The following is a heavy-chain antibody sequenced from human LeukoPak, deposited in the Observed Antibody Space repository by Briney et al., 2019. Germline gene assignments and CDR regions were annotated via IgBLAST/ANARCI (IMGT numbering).Heavy chain of an antibody. D-gene: IGHD5-18*01. J-gene: IGHJ6*02. CDR1: GFTVSSNY. CDR3: ARDHGVQLWLGVDGMDV. V-gene: IGHV3-66*01. Sequence: AGGSLRLSCAASGFTVSSNYMSWVRQAPGKGLEWVSVIRSDGTTDYADSVKGRFDVSRDNFKNTLYLQMNSLRAEDTAVYYCARDHGVQLWLGVDGMDVWGQGTTVTVSS. CDR2: IRSDGTT.